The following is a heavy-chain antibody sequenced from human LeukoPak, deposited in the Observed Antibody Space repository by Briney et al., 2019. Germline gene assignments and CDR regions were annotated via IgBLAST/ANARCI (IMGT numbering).Heavy chain of an antibody. CDR3: ARLAALVRGVIDY. CDR1: GFTFSSYA. J-gene: IGHJ4*02. D-gene: IGHD3-10*01. CDR2: LRNDGST. Sequence: PGGSLRLSCAASGFTFSSYAMSWVRQAPGKGLEWVSVLRNDGSTNYADSVKGRFTISRDNSKNTLYLQLNNLRAEDTAVYYCARLAALVRGVIDYWGQGTLVTVSS. V-gene: IGHV3-66*04.